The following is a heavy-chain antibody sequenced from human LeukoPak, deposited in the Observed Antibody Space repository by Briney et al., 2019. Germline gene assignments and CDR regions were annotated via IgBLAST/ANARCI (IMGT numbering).Heavy chain of an antibody. CDR1: GFTFSTFW. V-gene: IGHV3-74*01. D-gene: IGHD3-9*01. J-gene: IGHJ3*01. CDR3: ARGWVPSDISMN. CDR2: IEGDGSTT. Sequence: GGSLRLSCAASGFTFSTFWMHWVRQPPGKGRVWVSRIEGDGSTTEYADSVKGRFTISRDNAKNTLYLQMNSLRAEDTAVYYCARGWVPSDISMNWGQGTMVTVSS.